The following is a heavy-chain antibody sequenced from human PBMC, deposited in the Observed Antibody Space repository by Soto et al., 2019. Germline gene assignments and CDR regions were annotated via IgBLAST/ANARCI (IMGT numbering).Heavy chain of an antibody. CDR2: TRDKANSYTT. CDR1: GFTLSEHY. J-gene: IGHJ5*02. V-gene: IGHV3-72*01. Sequence: GGSLRLSCAASGFTLSEHYVDWVRQAPGRGLEWVGRTRDKANSYTTEYAPSVKGRFTISRDDSKNSLYLQMNSLKTEDTAVYYCTRGLSGKKNDWFDPGGQGPLVTFS. D-gene: IGHD1-20*01. CDR3: TRGLSGKKNDWFDP.